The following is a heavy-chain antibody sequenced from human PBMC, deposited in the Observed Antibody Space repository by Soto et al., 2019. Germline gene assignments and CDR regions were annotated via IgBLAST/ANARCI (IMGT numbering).Heavy chain of an antibody. J-gene: IGHJ6*02. CDR1: GFTFSSYS. V-gene: IGHV3-48*02. Sequence: EVQLVESGGGLVQPGGSLRLSCAASGFTFSSYSMNWVRQAPGKGLEWVSYISSSSSTIYYADSVKGRFTISRDNAKNSLDLQMNSLRDEDTAVYYCARDPPRIAARPDYGMDVWGQGTTVTVSS. CDR3: ARDPPRIAARPDYGMDV. D-gene: IGHD6-6*01. CDR2: ISSSSSTI.